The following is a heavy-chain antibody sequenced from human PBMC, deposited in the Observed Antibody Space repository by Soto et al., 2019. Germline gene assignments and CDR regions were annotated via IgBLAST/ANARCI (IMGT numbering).Heavy chain of an antibody. CDR1: GGSISSGGYY. CDR3: ARDFAYFDS. V-gene: IGHV4-31*03. CDR2: IYYSGST. J-gene: IGHJ4*02. Sequence: SETPSLTCTVSGGSISSGGYYWSWIRQHPGKGLEWIGYIYYSGSTYYNPSLKSRVTISMDTSKNQFSLNLDSVTAADTAVYFCARDFAYFDSWGQGTLVTVSS. D-gene: IGHD3-3*01.